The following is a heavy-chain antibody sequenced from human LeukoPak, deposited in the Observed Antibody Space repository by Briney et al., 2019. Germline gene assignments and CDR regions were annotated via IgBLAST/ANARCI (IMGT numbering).Heavy chain of an antibody. V-gene: IGHV3-23*01. CDR2: ITATSSST. D-gene: IGHD1-26*01. Sequence: GGTLRLSCAASGFTFSSYGMSWVRQAPGKGLEWVSAITATSSSTHDADSVQGRFTISRDNSKNTLYLQMNSLRAEDTAVYYCARGVPGSGSYYDYWGQGTLVTVSS. CDR1: GFTFSSYG. CDR3: ARGVPGSGSYYDY. J-gene: IGHJ4*02.